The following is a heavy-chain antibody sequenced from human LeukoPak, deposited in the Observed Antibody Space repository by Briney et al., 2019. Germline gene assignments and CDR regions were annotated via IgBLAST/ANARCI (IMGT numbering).Heavy chain of an antibody. Sequence: PSETLSLTCAVYGGSFSVHYWSWIRQPPGKGLEWIGEINHRGRTNYNPSLKSRVTISVDTSKNQFSLKLSSVTAADTAVYYCAGNRPGDYWGQGTLVTVSS. V-gene: IGHV4-34*01. D-gene: IGHD4-23*01. CDR3: AGNRPGDY. J-gene: IGHJ4*02. CDR2: INHRGRT. CDR1: GGSFSVHY.